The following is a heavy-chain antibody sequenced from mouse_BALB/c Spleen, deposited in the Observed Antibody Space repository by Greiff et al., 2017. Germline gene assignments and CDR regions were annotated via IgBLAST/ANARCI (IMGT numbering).Heavy chain of an antibody. J-gene: IGHJ2*01. Sequence: QVQLQQSGPELVKPGASVKISCKASGYAFSSSWMNWVKQRPGQGLEWIGRIYPGDGDTNYNGKFKGKATLTADKSSSTAYMQLSSLTSVDSAVYFCASPHYYGSSSFDYWGQGTTLTVSS. D-gene: IGHD1-1*01. V-gene: IGHV1-82*01. CDR3: ASPHYYGSSSFDY. CDR1: GYAFSSSW. CDR2: IYPGDGDT.